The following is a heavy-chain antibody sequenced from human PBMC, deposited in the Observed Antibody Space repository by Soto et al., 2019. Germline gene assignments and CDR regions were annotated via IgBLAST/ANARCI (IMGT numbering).Heavy chain of an antibody. CDR2: ISGSGGST. Sequence: GGSLRLSCAASGFTFSSYAMSWVRQAPGKGLEWVSAISGSGGSTYYADSVKGRFTISRDNSKNTLYLQMNSLRAEDTAVYYCAKGLELDIVVVVAVNFDYWGQGTLVTVSS. CDR1: GFTFSSYA. D-gene: IGHD2-15*01. J-gene: IGHJ4*02. CDR3: AKGLELDIVVVVAVNFDY. V-gene: IGHV3-23*01.